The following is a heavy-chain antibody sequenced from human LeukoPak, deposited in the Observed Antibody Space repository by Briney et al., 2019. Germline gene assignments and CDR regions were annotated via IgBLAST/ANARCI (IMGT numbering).Heavy chain of an antibody. V-gene: IGHV3-23*01. CDR2: ISGSGGST. Sequence: QTGGSLRLSCAASGFTFSSYAMSWVRQAPGKGLEWVSAISGSGGSTYYADSVKGRFTISRDNSKNTLYLQMNSLRAEDTAVYYCAKDYMDSGYCSSTSCSGGFRYYYGMDVWGQGTTVTVSS. CDR1: GFTFSSYA. CDR3: AKDYMDSGYCSSTSCSGGFRYYYGMDV. J-gene: IGHJ6*02. D-gene: IGHD2-2*01.